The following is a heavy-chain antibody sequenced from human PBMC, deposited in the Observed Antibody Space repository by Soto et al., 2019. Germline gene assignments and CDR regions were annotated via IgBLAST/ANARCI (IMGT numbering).Heavy chain of an antibody. J-gene: IGHJ4*02. CDR1: GNTFTSYD. CDR2: INPSSGNI. V-gene: IGHV1-8*01. D-gene: IGHD3-10*01. Sequence: GASVKVSCKASGNTFTSYDINWVRQATGHGLEWMGWINPSSGNIGYAQKFQGRVTMTRDTAIRTAYMEVSRLRSDDTAVYYCARGRASGSYYLLDYWGQGTLVTVS. CDR3: ARGRASGSYYLLDY.